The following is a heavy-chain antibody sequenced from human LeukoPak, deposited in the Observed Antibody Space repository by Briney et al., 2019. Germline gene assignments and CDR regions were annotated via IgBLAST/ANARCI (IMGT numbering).Heavy chain of an antibody. CDR3: ARGRSITLLRGVAMSDGFDI. J-gene: IGHJ3*02. CDR2: IDTSGSYI. Sequence: GGSLRLSCAASGFTFSSYGMHWVSQAPGKGLEWDSFIDTSGSYIYYGDSLKGRVTISRDNAKNSLYLQMNGLRAEDTAVYYCARGRSITLLRGVAMSDGFDIWGQGAMVTVSS. D-gene: IGHD3-10*01. V-gene: IGHV3-21*01. CDR1: GFTFSSYG.